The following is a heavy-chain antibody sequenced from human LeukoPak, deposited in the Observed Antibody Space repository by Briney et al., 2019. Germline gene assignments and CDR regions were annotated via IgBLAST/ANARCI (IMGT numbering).Heavy chain of an antibody. CDR1: GFTFSSYW. CDR2: IKQDGSEK. J-gene: IGHJ4*02. CDR3: ARGTYHYDSSGYYGSPADY. V-gene: IGHV3-7*01. Sequence: GGSLRLSCAASGFTFSSYWMSWVRQAPGKGLEWVANIKQDGSEKYYVDSVKGRFTISRDNAKNSLYLQMNSLRAEDTAVYYCARGTYHYDSSGYYGSPADYWGQGTLVTVSS. D-gene: IGHD3-22*01.